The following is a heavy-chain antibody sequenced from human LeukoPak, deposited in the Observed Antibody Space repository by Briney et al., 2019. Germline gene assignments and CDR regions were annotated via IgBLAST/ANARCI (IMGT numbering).Heavy chain of an antibody. V-gene: IGHV3-7*01. J-gene: IGHJ6*02. CDR2: IKQDGSEK. D-gene: IGHD3-10*01. Sequence: GGSLRLSCAASGFTFSSYWMSWVRQAPGKGLEWVANIKQDGSEKYYVDSVKGRFTISRDNAKNSLYLQMNSLRAEDTAVYYCARILWSGEGPMVVWGQGITVTVSS. CDR3: ARILWSGEGPMVV. CDR1: GFTFSSYW.